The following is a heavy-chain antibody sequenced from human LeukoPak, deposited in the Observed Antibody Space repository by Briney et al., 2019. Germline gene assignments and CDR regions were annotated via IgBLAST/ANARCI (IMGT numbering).Heavy chain of an antibody. D-gene: IGHD3-16*01. J-gene: IGHJ6*03. CDR1: GASFSSYF. CDR3: ARDEMKVGSGGDTSSYYYVYYMDI. Sequence: PSETLSLTCTVSGASFSSYFWSWIRQPAGQGLEWIGRIYSSGSTNYNPSLKSRVTVSIDKSKNQLSLKVNSVTAADTAVYYCARDEMKVGSGGDTSSYYYVYYMDIWGKGTTVTAFS. V-gene: IGHV4-4*07. CDR2: IYSSGST.